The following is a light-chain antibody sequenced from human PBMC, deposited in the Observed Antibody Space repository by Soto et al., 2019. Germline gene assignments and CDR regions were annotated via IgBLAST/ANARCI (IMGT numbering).Light chain of an antibody. Sequence: QSALTQPASVSGSPGQSITISCTGTSSDVGGYNYVSWYQQHPGKAPKLMIFEVSNRPSGVSNRFSGSKSGNTASLTISGLQAEDEADYYCTSKTSSTYVVFGGGTQLTV. V-gene: IGLV2-14*01. CDR3: TSKTSSTYVV. CDR1: SSDVGGYNY. CDR2: EVS. J-gene: IGLJ2*01.